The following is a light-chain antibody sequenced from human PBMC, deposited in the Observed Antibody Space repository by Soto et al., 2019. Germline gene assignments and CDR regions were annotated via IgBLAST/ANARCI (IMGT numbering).Light chain of an antibody. CDR3: QQYYTLPLT. Sequence: DIVMTQSPDSLAVSLGERATINCKSSQSVLYSSKNKNYLAWYQQKPGQPPKLLLSWASARESGVPERFSGSGSGTLFTLSISSLQAEDVAVYYCQQYYTLPLTFGGGTKVDIK. CDR1: QSVLYSSKNKNY. V-gene: IGKV4-1*01. J-gene: IGKJ4*01. CDR2: WAS.